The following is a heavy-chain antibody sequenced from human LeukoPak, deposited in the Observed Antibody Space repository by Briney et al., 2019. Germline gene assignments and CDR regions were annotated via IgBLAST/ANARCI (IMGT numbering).Heavy chain of an antibody. D-gene: IGHD1-26*01. Sequence: GGTLRLSCAASGFTFSSYAMHWVRQAPGKGLEYVSALSSNGGSTYYANSVKGRFTISRDNSKNTLYLQMGSLRAEDMAVYYCARETRIVGATSIYFDYWGQGTLVTVSS. CDR2: LSSNGGST. J-gene: IGHJ4*02. CDR1: GFTFSSYA. CDR3: ARETRIVGATSIYFDY. V-gene: IGHV3-64*01.